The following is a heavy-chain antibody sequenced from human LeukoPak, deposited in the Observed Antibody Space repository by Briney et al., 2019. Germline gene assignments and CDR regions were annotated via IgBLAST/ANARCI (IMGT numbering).Heavy chain of an antibody. J-gene: IGHJ4*02. V-gene: IGHV1-2*02. CDR2: INPNSGGT. CDR3: ARKDYSSPSDY. D-gene: IGHD6-13*01. Sequence: ASVKVSCKASGYTFTGYYMHWVRQAPGQGLEWMGWINPNSGGTNYAQKFQGRVTMTRNTSISTAYMELSSLTSEDTAVYYCARKDYSSPSDYWGQGTLVTVSS. CDR1: GYTFTGYY.